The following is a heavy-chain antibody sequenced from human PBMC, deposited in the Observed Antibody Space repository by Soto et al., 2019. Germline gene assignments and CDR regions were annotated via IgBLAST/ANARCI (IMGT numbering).Heavy chain of an antibody. CDR2: IYPGDSDT. J-gene: IGHJ4*02. V-gene: IGHV5-51*01. Sequence: PGESLKISCKGSGYSFTSYWIGWVRQMPGKGLEWMGIIYPGDSDTRYSPSFQGQVTISADKSISTAYLQWSSLKASDTAMYCCVQGGYCTNGVCPNGGYFDYWGQGTLVTVSS. CDR3: VQGGYCTNGVCPNGGYFDY. CDR1: GYSFTSYW. D-gene: IGHD2-8*01.